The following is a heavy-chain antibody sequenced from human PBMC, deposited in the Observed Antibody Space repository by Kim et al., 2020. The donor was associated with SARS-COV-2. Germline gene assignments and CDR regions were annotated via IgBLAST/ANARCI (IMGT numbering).Heavy chain of an antibody. V-gene: IGHV3-30*04. D-gene: IGHD3-22*01. CDR3: ARDQGDYYDSSGYSRYDAFDI. J-gene: IGHJ3*02. Sequence: GGSLRLSCAASGFTFSSYAMHWVRQAPGKGLEWVAVISYDGSNKYYADSVKGRFTISRDNSKNTLYLQMNSLRAEDTAVYYCARDQGDYYDSSGYSRYDAFDIWGQGTMVTVSS. CDR2: ISYDGSNK. CDR1: GFTFSSYA.